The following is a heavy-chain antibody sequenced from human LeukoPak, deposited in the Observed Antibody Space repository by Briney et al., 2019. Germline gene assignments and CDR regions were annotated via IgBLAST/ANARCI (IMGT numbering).Heavy chain of an antibody. Sequence: PSETLSLTCAVSGGSISSGGYSWSWIRQPPGKGLEWIGYIYHSGSTYYNPSLKSRVTISVDTSKNQFSLKLSSVTAADTAVYYCARLRLGLDPWGQGTLVTVSS. J-gene: IGHJ5*02. V-gene: IGHV4-30-2*01. CDR1: GGSISSGGYS. D-gene: IGHD3-16*01. CDR2: IYHSGST. CDR3: ARLRLGLDP.